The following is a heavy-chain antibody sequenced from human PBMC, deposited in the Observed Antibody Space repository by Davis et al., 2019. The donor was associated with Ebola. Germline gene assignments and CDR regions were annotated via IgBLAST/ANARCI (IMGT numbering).Heavy chain of an antibody. J-gene: IGHJ4*02. CDR1: GYTFTSYY. CDR3: ARDLTVTPFDY. V-gene: IGHV1-46*01. D-gene: IGHD4-17*01. Sequence: AASVKVSCKASGYTFTSYYMHWVRQAPGQGLEWMGIINPSGGSTSYAQKLQGRVTMTTDTSTSTAYMELRSLRSDDTAVYYCARDLTVTPFDYWGQGTLVTVSS. CDR2: INPSGGST.